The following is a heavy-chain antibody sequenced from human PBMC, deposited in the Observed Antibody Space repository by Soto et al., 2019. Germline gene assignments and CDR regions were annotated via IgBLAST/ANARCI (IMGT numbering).Heavy chain of an antibody. V-gene: IGHV3-30-3*01. D-gene: IGHD6-19*01. CDR3: ARGKLAMAGTITHY. CDR2: ISSDGSTQ. CDR1: GFNFTNYA. J-gene: IGHJ4*02. Sequence: QVQLVESGGGVVQPGRALRLSCAASGFNFTNYAMHWIRQAPGKGLEWVAVISSDGSTQHFADTVKGRFTFSRDNSKNTLYLQMNSLRAEDTAIYYSARGKLAMAGTITHYWGQGTLVTVSS.